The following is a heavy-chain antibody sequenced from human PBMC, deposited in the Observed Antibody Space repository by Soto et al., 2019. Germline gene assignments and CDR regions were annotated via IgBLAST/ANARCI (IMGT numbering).Heavy chain of an antibody. D-gene: IGHD7-27*01. J-gene: IGHJ6*02. V-gene: IGHV1-2*02. CDR2: INPNSGGT. CDR3: ARGSGVAPGYYYYGMDV. Sequence: ASVKVSCKASGYTFTGYYMHWVRQAPGQGLEWMGCINPNSGGTNYAQKFQGRVTMTRDTSISTAYMELSRLRSDDTAVYYCARGSGVAPGYYYYGMDVWGQGTTVTVSS. CDR1: GYTFTGYY.